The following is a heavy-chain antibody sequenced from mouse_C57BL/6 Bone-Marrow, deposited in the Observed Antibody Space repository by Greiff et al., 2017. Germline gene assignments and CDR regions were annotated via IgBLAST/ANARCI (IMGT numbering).Heavy chain of an antibody. V-gene: IGHV1-69*01. CDR1: GYTFTSYW. CDR3: ARGAGNQIGYYFDY. CDR2: IDPSDSYT. Sequence: VQLVESGAELVMPGASVKLSCKASGYTFTSYWMHWVKQRPGQGLEWIGEIDPSDSYTNYNQKFKGKSTLTVDKSSSTAYMQLSSLTSEDSAVYYCARGAGNQIGYYFDYWGQGTTLTVSS. J-gene: IGHJ2*01. D-gene: IGHD2-4*01.